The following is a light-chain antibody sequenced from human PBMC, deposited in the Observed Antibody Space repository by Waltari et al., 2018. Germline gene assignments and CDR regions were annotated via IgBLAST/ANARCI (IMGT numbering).Light chain of an antibody. CDR2: EVS. V-gene: IGLV2-14*01. J-gene: IGLJ3*02. Sequence: QSALTQPASVSGSPGQSITISCTGTNNDVGAYNYVSWYQHHPGKAPKFMIYEVSKRPSGVSNRFSGSKSGNTASLTISGLQAEDEADYYCTSFTSTNTWVFGGGTKLTVL. CDR1: NNDVGAYNY. CDR3: TSFTSTNTWV.